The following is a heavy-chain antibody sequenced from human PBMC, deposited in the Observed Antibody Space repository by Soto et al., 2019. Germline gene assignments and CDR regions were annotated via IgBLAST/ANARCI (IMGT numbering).Heavy chain of an antibody. D-gene: IGHD5-12*01. V-gene: IGHV4-61*03. CDR1: GGSVSSEHYY. CDR3: AGGTDGKKVAY. J-gene: IGHJ4*02. CDR2: FYYTGST. Sequence: QVQLQESGPGLVKSSETLSLTCTVSGGSVSSEHYYWNWIRQPPGKGLEWIGYFYYTGSTNYNPALRSPLTMSVDLAQNHFSLKLSSVPAADTAVYYCAGGTDGKKVAYWGQGTLVTVSS.